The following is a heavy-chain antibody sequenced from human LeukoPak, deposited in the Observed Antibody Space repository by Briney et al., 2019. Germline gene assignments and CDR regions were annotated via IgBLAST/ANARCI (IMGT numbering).Heavy chain of an antibody. V-gene: IGHV4-34*01. J-gene: IGHJ5*02. CDR2: ISHTGLT. D-gene: IGHD1-1*01. CDR1: GGSFSGYY. Sequence: SETLSLTCAVYGGSFSGYYWTLIRQTPGKGRNWIGEISHTGLTGSNPSLKSRVTIFVDSSKKQFSLRMTSVTAADTGVYYCARVPDITARPCDTWGPGTLVTVSS. CDR3: ARVPDITARPCDT.